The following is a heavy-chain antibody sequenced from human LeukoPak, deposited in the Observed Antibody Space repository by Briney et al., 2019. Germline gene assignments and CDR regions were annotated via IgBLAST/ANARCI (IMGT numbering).Heavy chain of an antibody. CDR1: GGSFSGYY. Sequence: PSETLSLTCAVYGGSFSGYYWSWLRQPPGKGLEWIGEINHSGSTNYNPSLKSRVTISVDTSKNQFSLKLSSVTAAGTAVYYCARERIYPRRAHFDYWGQGTLVTVSS. D-gene: IGHD2-15*01. CDR2: INHSGST. CDR3: ARERIYPRRAHFDY. V-gene: IGHV4-34*01. J-gene: IGHJ4*02.